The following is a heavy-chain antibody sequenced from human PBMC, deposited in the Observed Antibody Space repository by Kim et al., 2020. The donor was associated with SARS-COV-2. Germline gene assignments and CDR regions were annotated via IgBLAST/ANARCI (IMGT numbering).Heavy chain of an antibody. CDR2: ISHSGRT. V-gene: IGHV4-38-2*02. CDR3: ARVDDTSDDFPLGNTFDL. CDR1: GYSITSGYY. D-gene: IGHD3-22*01. Sequence: SETLSLTCSVSGYSITSGYYWAWVRQPPGKGLEWIGSISHSGRTYFNPSLRSRVTISLEPSSNQFSLTLISVTAADTALYYCARVDDTSDDFPLGNTFDLWGQGTEVTVSS. J-gene: IGHJ3*01.